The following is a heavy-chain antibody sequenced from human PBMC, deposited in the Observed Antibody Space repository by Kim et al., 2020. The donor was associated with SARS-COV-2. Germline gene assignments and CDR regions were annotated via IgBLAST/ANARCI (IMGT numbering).Heavy chain of an antibody. CDR1: GFTFTNYG. CDR2: MNAANGNT. CDR3: ARAQDLDY. J-gene: IGHJ4*02. V-gene: IGHV1-3*01. Sequence: ASVKVSCKASGFTFTNYGIHWVRQAPGERLEWMGWMNAANGNTKYSQRFQGRVTFTRDTSATTAYMELSRLTSEDTAVYYCARAQDLDYWGQGTLVTVSS.